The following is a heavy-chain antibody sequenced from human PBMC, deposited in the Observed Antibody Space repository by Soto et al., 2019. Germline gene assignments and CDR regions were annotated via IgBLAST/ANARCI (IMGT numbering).Heavy chain of an antibody. CDR2: ISGGGGST. Sequence: GGSLRLSCAASGFTFSSYAMSWVRQAPGKGLEWVSAISGGGGSTYYADSVKGRFTISRDNSKNTLYLQMNSLRAEDTAVYYCSKEKDTVTDRASFDCWGQGALVTVSS. CDR3: SKEKDTVTDRASFDC. V-gene: IGHV3-23*01. J-gene: IGHJ4*02. CDR1: GFTFSSYA. D-gene: IGHD4-17*01.